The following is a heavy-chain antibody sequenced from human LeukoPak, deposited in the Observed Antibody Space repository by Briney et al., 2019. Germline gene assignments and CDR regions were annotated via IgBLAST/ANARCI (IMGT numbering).Heavy chain of an antibody. D-gene: IGHD4-23*01. Sequence: PGGSLRLSCAASGFTFSSYAMSWVRQAPGKGLEWVSTIGGSGGSTYYADSVKGRFTISRDNSKNTLYLQMNSLRAEDTAVYYCAKDQYGGNPQYYFDYWGQGTLVTVPS. J-gene: IGHJ4*02. CDR1: GFTFSSYA. CDR3: AKDQYGGNPQYYFDY. V-gene: IGHV3-23*01. CDR2: IGGSGGST.